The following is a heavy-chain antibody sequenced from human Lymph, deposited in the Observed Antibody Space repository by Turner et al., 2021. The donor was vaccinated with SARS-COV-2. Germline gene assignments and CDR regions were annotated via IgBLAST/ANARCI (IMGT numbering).Heavy chain of an antibody. J-gene: IGHJ4*02. CDR1: VFTFSSYA. V-gene: IGHV3-30-3*01. CDR3: ARDVGAALDY. CDR2: ISYDGSNK. D-gene: IGHD6-25*01. Sequence: QVQLVESGGGVVQPGRSLRLSCAASVFTFSSYAMHWVRQAPGKGLEWVALISYDGSNKYYADSVKGRFTISRDNSKNTLYLQMNSLRAEDTAVYYCARDVGAALDYWGQGTLVTVSS.